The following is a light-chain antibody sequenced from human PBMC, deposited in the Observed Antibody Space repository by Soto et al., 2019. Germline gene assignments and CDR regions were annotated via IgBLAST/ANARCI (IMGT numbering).Light chain of an antibody. CDR1: QAISSY. V-gene: IGKV1-9*01. Sequence: DIQLTQSPSFLSASVGDRVTITCRASQAISSYLAWFQQRPGKAPKVLIYAASTLQSGVPSRFSGSASVTEITLTISSLQPEDFATYFCQQLNSYPWTFGQGTKVEIK. CDR3: QQLNSYPWT. J-gene: IGKJ1*01. CDR2: AAS.